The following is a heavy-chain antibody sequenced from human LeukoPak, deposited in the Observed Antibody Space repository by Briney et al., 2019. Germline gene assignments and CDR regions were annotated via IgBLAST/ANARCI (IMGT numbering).Heavy chain of an antibody. CDR1: GGSISSSSYY. J-gene: IGHJ6*02. CDR3: AMRSYGMDV. Sequence: PSETLSLTCTVSGGSISSSSYYWGWIRQPPGKGLEWIGEINHSGSTNYNPSLKSRVTISVDTSKNQFSLKLSSVTAADTAVYYCAMRSYGMDVWGQGTTVTVSS. V-gene: IGHV4-39*07. CDR2: INHSGST.